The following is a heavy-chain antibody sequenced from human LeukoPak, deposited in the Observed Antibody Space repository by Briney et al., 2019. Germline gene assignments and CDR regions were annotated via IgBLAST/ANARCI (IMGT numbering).Heavy chain of an antibody. CDR1: GYSISSGYY. V-gene: IGHV4-38-2*01. D-gene: IGHD5-24*01. CDR3: ARQMHDFDY. J-gene: IGHJ4*02. Sequence: SETLSLTCAVSGYSISSGYYWGWIRQPPGKGLEWIGNIYHSGSTYYNPSLKSRVTISVDTSKNQFSLKLSSVTAADTAVYYCARQMHDFDYWGQGTLVTVSS. CDR2: IYHSGST.